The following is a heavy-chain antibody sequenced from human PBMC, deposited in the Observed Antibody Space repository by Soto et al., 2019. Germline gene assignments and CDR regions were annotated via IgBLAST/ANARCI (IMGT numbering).Heavy chain of an antibody. V-gene: IGHV4-39*01. J-gene: IGHJ4*02. CDR3: ARPRRAGSYYKGSFHY. D-gene: IGHD3-10*01. Sequence: SETLSLTCTVSGGSISSSSYYWGWIRQPPGKGLEWIGSIYYSGSTYYNPSLKSRVTISVDTSKNQFSLKLSSVTAADTAVYYCARPRRAGSYYKGSFHYWGQGTLVTVSS. CDR2: IYYSGST. CDR1: GGSISSSSYY.